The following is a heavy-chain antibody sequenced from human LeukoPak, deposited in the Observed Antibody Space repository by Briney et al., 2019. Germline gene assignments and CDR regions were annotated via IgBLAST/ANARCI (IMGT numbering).Heavy chain of an antibody. CDR1: GFTFSSYR. D-gene: IGHD5-24*01. V-gene: IGHV3-21*01. Sequence: PGGSLRLSCAASGFTFSSYRMNWVRQAPGKGLEWVSSISSTSSYIYYADSLKGRFTISRDNAKNSLYLQMNSLRAEDTAVYYCARGTEMATMGSWFNPWGQGTLVTVSS. CDR2: ISSTSSYI. J-gene: IGHJ5*02. CDR3: ARGTEMATMGSWFNP.